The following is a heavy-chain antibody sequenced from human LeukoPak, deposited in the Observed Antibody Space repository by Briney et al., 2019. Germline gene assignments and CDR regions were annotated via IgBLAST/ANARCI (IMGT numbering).Heavy chain of an antibody. Sequence: PSETLSLTCTVSGGSISSGFYYWSWIRQPAGKGLEWIGRIYTSGSTKYSSSLKSRVTMSMDTSKNQFSLNLSSVTAADTAVYYCARRLERRSPFDYWGQGTLVTVSS. D-gene: IGHD1-1*01. CDR2: IYTSGST. CDR3: ARRLERRSPFDY. J-gene: IGHJ4*02. CDR1: GGSISSGFYY. V-gene: IGHV4-61*02.